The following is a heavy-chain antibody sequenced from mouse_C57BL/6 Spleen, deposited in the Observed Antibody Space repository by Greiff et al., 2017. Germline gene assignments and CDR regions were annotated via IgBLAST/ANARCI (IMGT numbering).Heavy chain of an antibody. V-gene: IGHV14-3*01. CDR2: IDPANGNT. Sequence: VQLQHSVAELVRPGASVTLSCTASGFNIKNNYLHWVKQRPEPGLEWIGRIDPANGNTKYAPKFQGKATITSDTSSNTAYLQLSSLTSADTAIYYCARWFLGGFADWGQGTLVTVSA. CDR3: ARWFLGGFAD. J-gene: IGHJ3*01. CDR1: GFNIKNNY. D-gene: IGHD2-3*01.